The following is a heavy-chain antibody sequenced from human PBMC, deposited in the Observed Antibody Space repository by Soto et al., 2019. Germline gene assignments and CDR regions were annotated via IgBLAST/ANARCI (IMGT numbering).Heavy chain of an antibody. J-gene: IGHJ3*02. CDR3: AKSPGGYYSFDI. Sequence: GGSLSLSCAASGFPFRNYDMSWVRQAPGKGLEWVSAISARGGGPYYTESVRGRFTISRDNSKNTLYLQMNSLRAEDTAVYYCAKSPGGYYSFDIWGQGTMVTVSS. V-gene: IGHV3-23*01. CDR1: GFPFRNYD. D-gene: IGHD3-3*01. CDR2: ISARGGGP.